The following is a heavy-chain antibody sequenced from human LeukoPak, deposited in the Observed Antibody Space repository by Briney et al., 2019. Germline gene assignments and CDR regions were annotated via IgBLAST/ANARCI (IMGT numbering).Heavy chain of an antibody. CDR2: IKEDGTAK. CDR3: ARRGRAAAGLLPVDD. CDR1: GFSFSDYW. D-gene: IGHD6-13*01. V-gene: IGHV3-7*01. J-gene: IGHJ4*02. Sequence: GGSLRLSCVASGFSFSDYWMSWVRQAPGKRLEWVANIKEDGTAKFYGDSVKGRFTVSRDNAQNSLFLQLNNLRAEDTGVYFCARRGRAAAGLLPVDDWGQGTLVTVSS.